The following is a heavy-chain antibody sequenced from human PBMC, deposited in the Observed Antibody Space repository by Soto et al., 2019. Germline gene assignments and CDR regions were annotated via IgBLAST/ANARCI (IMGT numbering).Heavy chain of an antibody. CDR3: ARDRITLANDAFDI. J-gene: IGHJ3*02. CDR1: GGSISSYY. V-gene: IGHV4-4*07. Sequence: SETLSLTCTVSGGSISSYYWSWIRKPAGQGLEWIGRIYTSGSTNYNPALKSRVTMSVDTSKKQFSLNLRAVTAAADTAVYYFARDRITLANDAFDIWGQGTMVTVSS. D-gene: IGHD3-10*01. CDR2: IYTSGST.